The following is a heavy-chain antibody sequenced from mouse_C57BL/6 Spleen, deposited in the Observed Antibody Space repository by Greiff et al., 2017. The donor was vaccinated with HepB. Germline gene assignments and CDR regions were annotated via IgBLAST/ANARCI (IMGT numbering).Heavy chain of an antibody. J-gene: IGHJ4*01. V-gene: IGHV7-3*01. CDR3: ERSANYAGGMDY. D-gene: IGHD1-1*01. CDR2: IRNKANGYTT. Sequence: EVKLMESGGGLVQPGGSLSLSCAASGFTFTDYYMSWVRQPPGKALEWLGFIRNKANGYTTEYSASVKGWFTISRDNSQRIIYLQMNALRAEDSATYDCERSANYAGGMDYWGQGTSVTVSS. CDR1: GFTFTDYY.